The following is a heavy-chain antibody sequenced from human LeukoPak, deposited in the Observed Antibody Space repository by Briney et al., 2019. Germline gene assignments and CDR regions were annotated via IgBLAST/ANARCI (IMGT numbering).Heavy chain of an antibody. CDR1: GFTFSSYG. D-gene: IGHD3-10*01. J-gene: IGHJ4*02. V-gene: IGHV3-33*01. CDR2: IWYDGSNK. CDR3: ARARYGSGSSSFDY. Sequence: PGRSLRLSCAASGFTFSSYGMHWVRQAPGKGLEWVAVIWYDGSNKYYADSVKGRFTISRDNSKNTLYLQMNSLRAEDTAVYYCARARYGSGSSSFDYWGQGTLVTVSS.